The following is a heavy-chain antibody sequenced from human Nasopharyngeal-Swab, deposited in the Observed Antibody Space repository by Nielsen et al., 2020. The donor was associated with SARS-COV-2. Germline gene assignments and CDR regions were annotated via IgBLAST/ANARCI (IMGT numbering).Heavy chain of an antibody. D-gene: IGHD3-16*01. Sequence: GGSLRLSCAASGFTFSSYGMHWVRQAPGKGLEWVALIWYDGSNKYYADSVKGRFTISRDNSKNTLFLQMNSLRAEDTAVYYCAKGLADYGEDAFDIWGQGTMVTVSS. CDR3: AKGLADYGEDAFDI. J-gene: IGHJ3*02. CDR1: GFTFSSYG. V-gene: IGHV3-33*06. CDR2: IWYDGSNK.